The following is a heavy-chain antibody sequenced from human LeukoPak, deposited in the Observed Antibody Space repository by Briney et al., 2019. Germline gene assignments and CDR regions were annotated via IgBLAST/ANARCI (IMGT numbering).Heavy chain of an antibody. D-gene: IGHD3-10*01. CDR2: IYYSGSP. CDR1: GGSIRSYN. CDR3: ARVLKFYYSSGSYSYYFDY. J-gene: IGHJ4*02. V-gene: IGHV4-59*01. Sequence: SETLSLTCTVSGGSIRSYNWSWIRQPPGKGLEWVCYIYYSGSPNYNPSLKSRVTTSIDTSRNQFSLKLSTVTAADTAVYYCARVLKFYYSSGSYSYYFDYWGRGTLVTVSS.